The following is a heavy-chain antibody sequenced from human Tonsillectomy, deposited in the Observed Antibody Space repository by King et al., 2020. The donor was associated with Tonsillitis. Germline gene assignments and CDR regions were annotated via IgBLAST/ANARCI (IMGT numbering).Heavy chain of an antibody. J-gene: IGHJ6*02. CDR1: GFTFSNYG. CDR2: IRFGGSNT. CDR3: AKGGVTTTRYFYYYYGMDV. Sequence: HVQLVESGGGVVRPGGSLRLSCAASGFTFSNYGMHWVRQAPGKGLEWVAFIRFGGSNTYYADSVKGRFTISRDTSKNTLFLQMKRLRVEDTALYYCAKGGVTTTRYFYYYYGMDVWGRGTTVTVSS. V-gene: IGHV3-30*02. D-gene: IGHD4-11*01.